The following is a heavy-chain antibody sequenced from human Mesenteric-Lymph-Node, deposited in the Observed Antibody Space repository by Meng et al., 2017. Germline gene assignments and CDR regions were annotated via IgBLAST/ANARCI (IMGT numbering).Heavy chain of an antibody. CDR1: GFTFSNFV. V-gene: IGHV3-23*01. J-gene: IGHJ4*02. Sequence: GGSLRLSCAASGFTFSNFVFSWVRQAPGKGLEWVSAISASGGSTYYADSVKGRFTVSRDNSKYTLYLEMKRLRAEDTAMYYCAFDFWGQGTLVTVSS. CDR2: ISASGGST. CDR3: AFDF.